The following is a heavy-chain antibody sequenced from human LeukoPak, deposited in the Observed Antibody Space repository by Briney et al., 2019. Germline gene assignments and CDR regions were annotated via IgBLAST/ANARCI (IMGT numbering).Heavy chain of an antibody. V-gene: IGHV1-69*13. CDR2: IIPIFGTA. Sequence: ASVKVSCKASGGTFSSYAISWVRQAPGQGLERMGGIIPIFGTANYAQKFQGRVTITADESTSTAYMELSSLRSEDTAVYYCARGNYDSSGYLFDYWGQGTLVTVSS. CDR1: GGTFSSYA. D-gene: IGHD3-22*01. CDR3: ARGNYDSSGYLFDY. J-gene: IGHJ4*02.